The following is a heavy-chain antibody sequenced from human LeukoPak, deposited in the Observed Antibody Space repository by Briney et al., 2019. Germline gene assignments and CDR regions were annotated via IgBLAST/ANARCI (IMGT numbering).Heavy chain of an antibody. Sequence: ASVKVSCKASGYTFTSYGISWVRQAPGQGLEWMGWISVYNSNTNYAQKLQGRVTMTTDTSTSTAYMELRSLRSDDTAVYYCARDLGRITMVRGVLNNPDPLDPWGQGTLVTVSS. J-gene: IGHJ5*02. CDR1: GYTFTSYG. V-gene: IGHV1-18*01. CDR3: ARDLGRITMVRGVLNNPDPLDP. D-gene: IGHD3-10*01. CDR2: ISVYNSNT.